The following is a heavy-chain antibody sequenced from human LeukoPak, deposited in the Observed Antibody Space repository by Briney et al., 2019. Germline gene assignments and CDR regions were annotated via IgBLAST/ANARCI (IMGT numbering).Heavy chain of an antibody. J-gene: IGHJ4*02. Sequence: PSETLSLTCTVSGGSISSYYWSWIRQPPGKGLERIGYIYYSGSTNYNPSLKSRVTISVDTSKNQFSLKLSSVTAADTAVYYCARAKYSFFDYWGQGTLVTVSS. CDR3: ARAKYSFFDY. D-gene: IGHD2/OR15-2a*01. V-gene: IGHV4-59*01. CDR1: GGSISSYY. CDR2: IYYSGST.